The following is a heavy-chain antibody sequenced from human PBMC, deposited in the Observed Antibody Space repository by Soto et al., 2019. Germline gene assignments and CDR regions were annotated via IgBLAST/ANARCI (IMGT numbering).Heavy chain of an antibody. CDR2: IYQSGRT. J-gene: IGHJ6*02. CDR1: GGSINTFDFS. V-gene: IGHV4-30-2*01. CDR3: AREMTIFGVAPGGGVDV. Sequence: LSLTCAVSGGSINTFDFSWSWIRQPPGRGLEWIGSIYQSGRTYYIPSLKSRVTMSLEKSKNQFSLKINSVVAADTAIYYCAREMTIFGVAPGGGVDVWGQGTTVTVSS. D-gene: IGHD3-3*01.